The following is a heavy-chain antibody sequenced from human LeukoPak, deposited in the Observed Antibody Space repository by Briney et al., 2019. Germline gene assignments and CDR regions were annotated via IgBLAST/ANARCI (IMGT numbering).Heavy chain of an antibody. D-gene: IGHD2-2*01. CDR3: ATGYCSSTSCLDD. Sequence: ASVKVSCKVSGYTLTELTMHWVRQAPGKGHEWMGGFDPEDGETIYAQKFQGRVTMTEDTSTDTDYMELISLRSEDTAVYYCATGYCSSTSCLDDWGQGTLVAVSS. V-gene: IGHV1-24*01. CDR2: FDPEDGET. J-gene: IGHJ4*02. CDR1: GYTLTELT.